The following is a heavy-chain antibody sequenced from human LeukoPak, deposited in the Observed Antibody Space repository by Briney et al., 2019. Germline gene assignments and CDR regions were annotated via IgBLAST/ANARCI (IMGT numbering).Heavy chain of an antibody. D-gene: IGHD6-19*01. CDR1: GGSISSGDYY. CDR3: ARAMYSSGWYGDY. Sequence: SQTLSLTCTVSGGSISSGDYYWSWIRQPPGKGLEWIGYIYYSGSTYYNLSLKSRVTISVDTSKNQFSLKLSSVTAADTAVYYCARAMYSSGWYGDYWGQGTLVTVSS. J-gene: IGHJ4*02. CDR2: IYYSGST. V-gene: IGHV4-30-4*08.